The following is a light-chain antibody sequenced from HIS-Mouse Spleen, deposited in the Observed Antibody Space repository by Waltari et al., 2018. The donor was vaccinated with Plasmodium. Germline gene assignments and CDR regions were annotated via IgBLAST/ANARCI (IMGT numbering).Light chain of an antibody. V-gene: IGLV3-10*01. CDR2: EDS. Sequence: SYELTQPPSASVSPGQTDRITFPGDALPNKYAYWYHQKSGQAPVLVIYEDSKRPSGIPERFAGSSSGTMATLTISGAQVEDEADYYCYSTDSSGNHRVFGGGTKLTVL. CDR1: ALPNKY. CDR3: YSTDSSGNHRV. J-gene: IGLJ3*02.